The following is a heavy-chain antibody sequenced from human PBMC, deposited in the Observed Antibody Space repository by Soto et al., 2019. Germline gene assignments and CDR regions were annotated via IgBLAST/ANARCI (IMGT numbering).Heavy chain of an antibody. D-gene: IGHD3-3*01. CDR3: ARRYYDFWSGLDAFDI. CDR1: GYSFTSYW. Sequence: GESLKISCKGSGYSFTSYWISWVRQMPGKGLEWMGRIDPSDSYTNYSPSFQGHVTISADKSISTAYLQWSSLKASGTAMYYCARRYYDFWSGLDAFDIWGQGTMVTGSS. J-gene: IGHJ3*02. V-gene: IGHV5-10-1*01. CDR2: IDPSDSYT.